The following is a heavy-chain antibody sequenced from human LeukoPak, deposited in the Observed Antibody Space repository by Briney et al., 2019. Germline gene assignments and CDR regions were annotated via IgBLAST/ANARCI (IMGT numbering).Heavy chain of an antibody. CDR3: ARGPTRYYGDEDY. V-gene: IGHV4-39*07. J-gene: IGHJ4*02. D-gene: IGHD4-17*01. CDR2: IYYSGST. Sequence: PSETLSLTCTVSGGSISSSSYYWGWIRQPPGKGLEWIGSIYYSGSTYYNPSLKSRVTISVDTSKNQFSLKLSSVTAADTAVYYCARGPTRYYGDEDYWGQGTLVTVSS. CDR1: GGSISSSSYY.